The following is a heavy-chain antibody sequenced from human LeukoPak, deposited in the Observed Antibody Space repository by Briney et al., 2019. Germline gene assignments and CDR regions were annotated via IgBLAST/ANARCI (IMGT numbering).Heavy chain of an antibody. Sequence: GGSLRLSCAASGFTFSKAWMSWVRQAPGKGLEWVGRIKSKSDGGTTDYAAPVRGRFTISRDDAKNTLYMQMNSLKTEDTAMYYCTTDFRRGYTYGNHDYWGQGTLVTVSS. J-gene: IGHJ4*02. CDR3: TTDFRRGYTYGNHDY. CDR2: IKSKSDGGTT. D-gene: IGHD5-18*01. V-gene: IGHV3-15*01. CDR1: GFTFSKAW.